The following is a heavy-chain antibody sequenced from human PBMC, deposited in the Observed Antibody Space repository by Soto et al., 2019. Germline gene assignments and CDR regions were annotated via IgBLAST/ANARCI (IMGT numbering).Heavy chain of an antibody. D-gene: IGHD3-3*01. CDR2: IYYSGST. CDR1: GGSVSSGSYY. Sequence: SETLSLTCTVSGGSVSSGSYYWSWIRQPPGKGLEWIGYIYYSGSTNYNPSLKSRVTISVDTSKNQFSLKLSSVTAADTAVYYCARGYDFWSGYPHLFDYWGQGTLVTVSS. J-gene: IGHJ4*02. CDR3: ARGYDFWSGYPHLFDY. V-gene: IGHV4-61*01.